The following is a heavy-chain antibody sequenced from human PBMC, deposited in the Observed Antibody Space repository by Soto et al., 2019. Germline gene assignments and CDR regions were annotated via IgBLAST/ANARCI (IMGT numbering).Heavy chain of an antibody. D-gene: IGHD6-6*01. Sequence: ASVKVSCKASGYTFTSYAMHWVRQAPGQRLEWMGWINAGNGNTKYPQKFQGRVTITRDTSASTAYMELSSLRSEDTAVYYCARNARPGYYFDYWGQGTLVTVSS. J-gene: IGHJ4*02. CDR2: INAGNGNT. CDR3: ARNARPGYYFDY. CDR1: GYTFTSYA. V-gene: IGHV1-3*01.